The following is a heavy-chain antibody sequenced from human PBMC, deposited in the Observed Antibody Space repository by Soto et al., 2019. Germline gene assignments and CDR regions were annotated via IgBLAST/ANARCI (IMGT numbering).Heavy chain of an antibody. CDR1: GYSFPSYW. D-gene: IGHD3-10*01. V-gene: IGHV5-51*01. CDR3: ARHLVRGVISLRIGWFDP. CDR2: IYPGDSDT. J-gene: IGHJ5*02. Sequence: GESLKISCKVSGYSFPSYWIGLVVQIPGKVLELMGIIYPGDSDTRYSPSFQGQVTISADKSISTAYLQWSSLKASDTAMYYCARHLVRGVISLRIGWFDPWGQGTLVT.